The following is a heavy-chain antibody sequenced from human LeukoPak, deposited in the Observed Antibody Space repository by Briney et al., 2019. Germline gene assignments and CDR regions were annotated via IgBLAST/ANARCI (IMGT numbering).Heavy chain of an antibody. CDR3: ACYDYGGNSPFDY. V-gene: IGHV3-21*01. Sequence: PGGSLRLSCAASGFTFSSYSMNWVRQAPGKGLEWVSSISSSSSYIYYADSVKGRFTISRDNAKNSLYLQMNSLRAEDTAVYYCACYDYGGNSPFDYWGQGTLVTASS. CDR2: ISSSSSYI. D-gene: IGHD4-23*01. J-gene: IGHJ4*02. CDR1: GFTFSSYS.